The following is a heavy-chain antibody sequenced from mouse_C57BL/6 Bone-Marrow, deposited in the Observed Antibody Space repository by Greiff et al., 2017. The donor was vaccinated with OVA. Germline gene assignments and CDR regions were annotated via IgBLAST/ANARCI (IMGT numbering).Heavy chain of an antibody. Sequence: VKLQESGAELARPGASVKLSCKASGYTFTSYGISWVKQRTGQGLEWIGEIYPRSGNTYYNEKFKGKATLTADKSSSTAYMELRSLTSEDSAVYFCARSYYGSSYYFDYWGQGTTLTVSS. CDR3: ARSYYGSSYYFDY. CDR1: GYTFTSYG. J-gene: IGHJ2*01. V-gene: IGHV1-81*01. D-gene: IGHD1-1*01. CDR2: IYPRSGNT.